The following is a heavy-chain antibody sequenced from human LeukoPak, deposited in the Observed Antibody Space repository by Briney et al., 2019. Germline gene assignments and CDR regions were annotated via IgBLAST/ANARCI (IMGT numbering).Heavy chain of an antibody. D-gene: IGHD3-10*01. CDR1: GFTFSSYS. J-gene: IGHJ4*02. CDR3: AKDRPSYYYGSGSVDY. CDR2: ISSSSSYI. V-gene: IGHV3-21*04. Sequence: GGSLRLSCAASGFTFSSYSMNWVRQAPGKGLEWVSSISSSSSYIYYADSVKGRFTISRDNSKNTLYLQMNSLRAEDTAVYYCAKDRPSYYYGSGSVDYWGQGTLVTVSS.